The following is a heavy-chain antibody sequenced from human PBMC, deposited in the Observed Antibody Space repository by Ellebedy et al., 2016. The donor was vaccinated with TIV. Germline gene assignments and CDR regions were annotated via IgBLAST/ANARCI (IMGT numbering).Heavy chain of an antibody. D-gene: IGHD5-24*01. CDR2: VNPSGGST. V-gene: IGHV1-46*04. J-gene: IGHJ4*02. Sequence: AASVKVSCKASGYTFTRYYMHWVRQAPGQGLAWMGIVNPSGGSTSYAQKLQGSVTMTRDTSTSTVYMELSSLRSDDTAVYYCARAWRDGYNFPLGDYWGQGTLVTVSS. CDR1: GYTFTRYY. CDR3: ARAWRDGYNFPLGDY.